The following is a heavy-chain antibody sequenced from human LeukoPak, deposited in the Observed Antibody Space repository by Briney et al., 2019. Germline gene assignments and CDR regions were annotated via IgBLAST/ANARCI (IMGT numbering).Heavy chain of an antibody. CDR1: GFTVSSNY. CDR2: IYSDGST. CDR3: ATRIAAPGRYYFDY. V-gene: IGHV3-53*01. Sequence: GGSLRLSCAASGFTVSSNYMNWVRQAPGKGLEWVSVIYSDGSTYYADSVKGRFTISRDNSKNTLYLQMNSLRAEDAAVYYCATRIAAPGRYYFDYWGQGTLVTVPS. J-gene: IGHJ4*02. D-gene: IGHD6-13*01.